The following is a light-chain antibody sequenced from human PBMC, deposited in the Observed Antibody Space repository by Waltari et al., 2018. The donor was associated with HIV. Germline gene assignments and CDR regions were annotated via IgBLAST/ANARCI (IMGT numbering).Light chain of an antibody. CDR1: QSVNSSY. CDR3: QRYGSSPPLT. Sequence: EIVLTQSPGTLSLSPGERATLPCRASQSVNSSYFAWYQQKSGQAPRLLISGASTRATGIPDRFIGGGSGTDFTLTISRLEPEDFAVYYCQRYGSSPPLTFGGGTKVEIK. CDR2: GAS. J-gene: IGKJ4*01. V-gene: IGKV3-20*01.